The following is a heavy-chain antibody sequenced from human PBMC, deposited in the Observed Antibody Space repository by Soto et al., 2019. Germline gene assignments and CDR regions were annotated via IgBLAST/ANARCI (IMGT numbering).Heavy chain of an antibody. CDR1: GGSFSTYG. CDR3: ARDGVDVSRTTVRHGALDI. Sequence: QVQLVQSGAEVKKPGSSVKVSCKASGGSFSTYGISWVRQAPGQGLEWMGGFIPVFTTAKYAQKFQGRVSITADESTDTAYMESSSLRSEDTAVYFCARDGVDVSRTTVRHGALDIWGEGTVVTVSS. J-gene: IGHJ3*02. D-gene: IGHD4-17*01. CDR2: FIPVFTTA. V-gene: IGHV1-69*01.